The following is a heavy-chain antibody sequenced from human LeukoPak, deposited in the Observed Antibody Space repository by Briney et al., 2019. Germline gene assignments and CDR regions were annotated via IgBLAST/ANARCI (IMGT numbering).Heavy chain of an antibody. D-gene: IGHD4-23*01. CDR1: GGSISSGDYY. CDR2: VNHGGTT. J-gene: IGHJ4*02. V-gene: IGHV4-30-4*08. Sequence: SQTLSLTCTVSGGSISSGDYYWSWIRQPPGRGLEWIGEVNHGGTTNYNPSLKSRVIISADTSKNQFSLKLNSVTAADTAVYYCARVVYGGSSKDFDYWGQGTLVTVSS. CDR3: ARVVYGGSSKDFDY.